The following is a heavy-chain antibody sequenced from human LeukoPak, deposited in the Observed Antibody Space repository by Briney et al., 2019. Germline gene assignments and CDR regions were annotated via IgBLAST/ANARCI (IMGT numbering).Heavy chain of an antibody. D-gene: IGHD2-21*01. CDR1: GFTFTSSA. CDR3: AAETRSPHYSDY. Sequence: SVNVSCKASGFTFTSSAVQWVRQARGQRLEWIGWIVVGSGNTNYAQKFQERVTITRDMSTSTAYMELSSLRSEDTAVYYCAAETRSPHYSDYWGQGTLVTVSS. J-gene: IGHJ4*02. CDR2: IVVGSGNT. V-gene: IGHV1-58*01.